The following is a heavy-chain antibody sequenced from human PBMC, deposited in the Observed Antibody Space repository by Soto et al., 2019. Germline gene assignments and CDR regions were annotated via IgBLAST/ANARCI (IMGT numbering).Heavy chain of an antibody. CDR3: ARGPGYYFDY. V-gene: IGHV1-69*05. J-gene: IGHJ4*02. CDR1: GGTFNSYG. Sequence: ASVKVSCKASGGTFNSYGISWVRQAPGQGLDWMGVIIPLYGTVNYAQKFQGRVTITRDTSASTAYMELSSLRSEDTAVYYCARGPGYYFDYWGQGTLVTVSS. CDR2: IIPLYGTV.